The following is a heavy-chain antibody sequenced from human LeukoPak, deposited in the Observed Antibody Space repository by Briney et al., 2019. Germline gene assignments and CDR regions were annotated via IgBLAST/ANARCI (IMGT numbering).Heavy chain of an antibody. V-gene: IGHV4-34*01. D-gene: IGHD3-22*01. CDR3: ARGLYYYDSSGYYSAKVDY. CDR1: GGSFSGYY. Sequence: SETLSLTCAVYGGSFSGYYWSWIRQPPGRGLEWIGEINHSGSTNYNPSLKSRVTISVDTSKNQFSLKLSSVTAADTAVYYCARGLYYYDSSGYYSAKVDYWGQGTLVTVSS. CDR2: INHSGST. J-gene: IGHJ4*02.